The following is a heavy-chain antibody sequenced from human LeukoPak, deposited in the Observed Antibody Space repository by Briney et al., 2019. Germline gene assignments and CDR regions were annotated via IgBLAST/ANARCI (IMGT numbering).Heavy chain of an antibody. V-gene: IGHV4-34*01. Sequence: PSETLSLTCAVYGGSFSGYYWSWIRQPPGKGLEWIGEINHSGSTNYNPSLKSRVTISVDTSKNQFSLKLSSVTAADTAVYYCARQQWLVLRDWGQGTPVTVSS. D-gene: IGHD6-19*01. J-gene: IGHJ4*02. CDR2: INHSGST. CDR1: GGSFSGYY. CDR3: ARQQWLVLRD.